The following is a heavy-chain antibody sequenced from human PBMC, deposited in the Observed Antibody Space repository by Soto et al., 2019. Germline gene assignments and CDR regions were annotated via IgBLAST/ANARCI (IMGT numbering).Heavy chain of an antibody. D-gene: IGHD3-10*01. CDR3: TGITWFRGMDV. CDR1: GDSVSSNSAG. Sequence: SQTLSLTCVISGDSVSSNSAGWNWIRQSPSRGLEWLGRTYYKSKWNNDYALSVKNRITINPDTSNNQFSLHLYSVTPEDTAVYSCTGITWFRGMDVWGQGTPVTVSS. J-gene: IGHJ6*02. V-gene: IGHV6-1*01. CDR2: TYYKSKWNN.